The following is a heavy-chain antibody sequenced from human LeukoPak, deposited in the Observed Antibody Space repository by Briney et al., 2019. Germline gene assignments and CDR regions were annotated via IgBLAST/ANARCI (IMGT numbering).Heavy chain of an antibody. CDR1: GYSFTSYY. J-gene: IGHJ5*02. CDR2: INPSGSSA. Sequence: ASVKVSCKASGYSFTSYYMHWVRQAPGQGLEWMGFINPSGSSAAYAQKFQGRLTMTRDVFTSTDYMELTSLTSDDTAVYYCARDNSVGETAWWFDPWGQGTLVTVSS. CDR3: ARDNSVGETAWWFDP. D-gene: IGHD1-26*01. V-gene: IGHV1-46*01.